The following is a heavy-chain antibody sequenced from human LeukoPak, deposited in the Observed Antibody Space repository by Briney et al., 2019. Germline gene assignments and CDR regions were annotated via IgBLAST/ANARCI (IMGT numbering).Heavy chain of an antibody. V-gene: IGHV3-73*01. J-gene: IGHJ4*02. D-gene: IGHD1-26*01. CDR3: ARLVGATTPTNFDY. Sequence: AGGSLRLSCAASGFIFSGTAMHWVRQASGKGLEWVGRIRSKGDRYATAYAASVKGRFTISRDDSMNTAYLQMNSLRAEDTAVYYCARLVGATTPTNFDYWGQGTLVTVSS. CDR1: GFIFSGTA. CDR2: IRSKGDRYAT.